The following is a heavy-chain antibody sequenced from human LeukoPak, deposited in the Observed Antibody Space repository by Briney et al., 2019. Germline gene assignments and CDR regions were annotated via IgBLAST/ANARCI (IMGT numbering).Heavy chain of an antibody. CDR2: IKNKTDGGTT. J-gene: IGHJ4*02. V-gene: IGHV3-15*01. Sequence: GGSLRLSCAASGFTFSNAWMSWVRQAPGKGLEWVGRIKNKTDGGTTDYAAPVKGRFTISRDDSKNTLYLQMNSLKTEDTAVYYCTTDRVGAPSGLFSWGQGTLVTVSS. CDR3: TTDRVGAPSGLFS. D-gene: IGHD1-26*01. CDR1: GFTFSNAW.